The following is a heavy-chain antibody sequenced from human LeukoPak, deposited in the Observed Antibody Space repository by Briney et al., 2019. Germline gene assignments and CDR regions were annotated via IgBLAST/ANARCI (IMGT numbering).Heavy chain of an antibody. V-gene: IGHV3-23*01. Sequence: GGSLRLSCAATGFTFSSYAMSWVRQAPGKGLEWVSAISGSGGSTYYADSVKGRFTISRDNSKNTLYLQMNSLRAEDTAVYYCAKDRSLYGDCLDYWGQGTLVTVSS. CDR2: ISGSGGST. CDR1: GFTFSSYA. CDR3: AKDRSLYGDCLDY. J-gene: IGHJ4*02. D-gene: IGHD4-17*01.